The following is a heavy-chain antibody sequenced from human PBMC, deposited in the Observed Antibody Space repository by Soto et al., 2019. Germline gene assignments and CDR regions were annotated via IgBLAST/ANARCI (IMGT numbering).Heavy chain of an antibody. D-gene: IGHD3-10*01. J-gene: IGHJ4*02. V-gene: IGHV4-34*01. CDR2: INHSGST. Sequence: SETLSLTCAVYGGSFSGYYWSWIRQPPGKGLEWIGEINHSGSTNYNPSLKSRVTMSVDTSKNQFSLKLSSVTAADTAVYYCAREGYYYQDFDYWGQGTLVTVSS. CDR3: AREGYYYQDFDY. CDR1: GGSFSGYY.